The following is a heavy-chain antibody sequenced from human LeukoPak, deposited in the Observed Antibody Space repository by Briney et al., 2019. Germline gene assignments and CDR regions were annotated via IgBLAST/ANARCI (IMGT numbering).Heavy chain of an antibody. CDR1: GYRFTSYW. CDR3: ARHAPQANYGDYVFDY. D-gene: IGHD4-17*01. J-gene: IGHJ4*02. Sequence: GESLMISCKGSGYRFTSYWISWVRQMPGKGLEWMGRIDPSDSYTNYSPSFQGHVTISADKSISTAYLQWSSLKASDTAMYYCARHAPQANYGDYVFDYWGQGTLVTVSS. V-gene: IGHV5-10-1*01. CDR2: IDPSDSYT.